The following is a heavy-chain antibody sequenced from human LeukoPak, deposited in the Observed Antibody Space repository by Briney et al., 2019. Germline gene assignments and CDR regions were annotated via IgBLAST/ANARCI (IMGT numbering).Heavy chain of an antibody. V-gene: IGHV1-18*01. CDR3: ARDLSSSWYGDY. Sequence: ASVKVSCKASGYTFTSYGVSWVRQAPGQGLEWMGWISAYNGNTNYAQKLQGRDTMTTDTSTSTAYMELRSLRSDDTAVYYCARDLSSSWYGDYWGQGTLVTVSS. CDR2: ISAYNGNT. J-gene: IGHJ4*02. D-gene: IGHD6-13*01. CDR1: GYTFTSYG.